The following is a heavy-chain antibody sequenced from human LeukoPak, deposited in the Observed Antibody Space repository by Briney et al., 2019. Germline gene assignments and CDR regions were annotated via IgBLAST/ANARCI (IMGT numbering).Heavy chain of an antibody. D-gene: IGHD6-13*01. CDR1: GFTFSSYG. CDR3: AREGKTYSSSWYRFDY. CDR2: IYSGGST. Sequence: PGGSLRLSYTTSGFTFSSYGMHWVRQAPGKGLEWVSVIYSGGSTYYADSVKGRFTISRDNSKNTLYLQMNSLRAEDTAVYYCAREGKTYSSSWYRFDYWGQGTLVTVSS. J-gene: IGHJ4*02. V-gene: IGHV3-NL1*01.